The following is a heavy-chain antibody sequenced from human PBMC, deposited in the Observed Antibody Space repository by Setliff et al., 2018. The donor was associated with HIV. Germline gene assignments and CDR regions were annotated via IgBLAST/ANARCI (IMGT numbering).Heavy chain of an antibody. V-gene: IGHV1-24*01. CDR1: GYTLAELS. CDR2: FDPKDGET. D-gene: IGHD4-17*01. CDR3: ARETLRWKSRAFDI. Sequence: ASVKVSCKISGYTLAELSIHWVRQAPGKGLEWMGGFDPKDGETIYAQKLQGRVTMTRDTSISTAYMELSRLRSDDTAVYYCARETLRWKSRAFDIWGQGTMVTVSS. J-gene: IGHJ3*02.